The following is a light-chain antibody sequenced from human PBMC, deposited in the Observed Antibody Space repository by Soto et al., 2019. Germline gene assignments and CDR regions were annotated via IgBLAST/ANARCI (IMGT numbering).Light chain of an antibody. V-gene: IGLV2-14*01. Sequence: QSALTQPASVSGSPGQSITISCTGTSSDVGGYNYVYWYQQHPGKAPKLMIYDVSNRPSGVSNRFSGSKSGNTASLTISGLQAEYEADYYCSSYTSSSLYVFGTGTQLTVL. J-gene: IGLJ1*01. CDR1: SSDVGGYNY. CDR3: SSYTSSSLYV. CDR2: DVS.